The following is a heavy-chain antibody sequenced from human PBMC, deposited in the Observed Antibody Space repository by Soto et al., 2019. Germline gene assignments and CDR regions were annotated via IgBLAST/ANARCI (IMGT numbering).Heavy chain of an antibody. CDR3: VRSKGGYSYGTPFDY. D-gene: IGHD5-18*01. CDR1: GFTYSTYT. Sequence: GGSLRLSCAASGFTYSTYTMHWVRQAPGKGLEWVSSISSSSSYIYYADSVKGRFTISRDNAKNSLYLQMNSLRPEDTALYYCVRSKGGYSYGTPFDYWGQGTLVTVSS. V-gene: IGHV3-21*04. CDR2: ISSSSSYI. J-gene: IGHJ4*02.